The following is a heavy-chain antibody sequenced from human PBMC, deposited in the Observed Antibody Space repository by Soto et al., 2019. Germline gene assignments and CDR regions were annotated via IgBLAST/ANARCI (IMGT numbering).Heavy chain of an antibody. CDR2: ISNDGSNN. V-gene: IGHV3-30*18. J-gene: IGHJ4*02. CDR1: GFPFSGIG. D-gene: IGHD6-19*01. Sequence: QVQLVESGGAVVQPGRPRKFSCAASGFPFSGIGRHWVRQAPGKGLEWGTVISNDGSNNYYADSVKGRFTISRDNSKNTLYLQLNILRAEDTAVYYCAKDLGGLVYTFDHWGQGTLVTVSS. CDR3: AKDLGGLVYTFDH.